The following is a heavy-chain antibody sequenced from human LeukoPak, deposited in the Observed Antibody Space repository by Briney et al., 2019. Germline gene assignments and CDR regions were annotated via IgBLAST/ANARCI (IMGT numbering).Heavy chain of an antibody. CDR2: INPSGGST. CDR1: GGTFSSYA. CDR3: ARDQQLNTYDSSGYYQGSFDY. D-gene: IGHD3-22*01. J-gene: IGHJ4*02. Sequence: GASVKVSCKASGGTFSSYAISWVRQAPGQGLEWMGIINPSGGSTSYAQKFQGRVTMTRDMSTSTVYMELSSLRSEDTAVYCCARDQQLNTYDSSGYYQGSFDYWGQGTLVTVSS. V-gene: IGHV1-46*01.